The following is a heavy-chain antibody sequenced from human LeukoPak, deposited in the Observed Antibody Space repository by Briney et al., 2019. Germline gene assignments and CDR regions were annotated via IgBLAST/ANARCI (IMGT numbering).Heavy chain of an antibody. J-gene: IGHJ4*02. D-gene: IGHD6-13*01. V-gene: IGHV3-23*01. CDR1: GFTFSSYG. CDR3: AKDPYSSSWYVDYFDS. Sequence: GGSLRLSCAASGFTFSSYGMSWVRQAPGKGLEWVSAISGSGGSTYYADSVKGRFTISRDNSKNTLYLQMNSLRAEDTAVYYCAKDPYSSSWYVDYFDSWGQGTLVTVSS. CDR2: ISGSGGST.